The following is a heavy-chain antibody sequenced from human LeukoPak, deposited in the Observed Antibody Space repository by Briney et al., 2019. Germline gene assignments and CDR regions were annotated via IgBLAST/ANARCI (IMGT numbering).Heavy chain of an antibody. CDR3: AKDIYSRRGSYFEH. V-gene: IGHV3-43*02. D-gene: IGHD2-15*01. J-gene: IGHJ1*01. Sequence: GGSLRLSCAASGFTFYDYAMHWVRQVPGKGLEXXXXXSGDGGSTYYADSVXGRFTISRDNSKNSLYLQMNSLRTEDTALYYCAKDIYSRRGSYFEHWGQGTLVTVSS. CDR1: GFTFYDYA. CDR2: XSGDGGST.